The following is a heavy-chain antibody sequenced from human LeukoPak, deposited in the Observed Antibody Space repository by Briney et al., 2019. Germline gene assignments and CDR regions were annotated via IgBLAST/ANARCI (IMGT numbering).Heavy chain of an antibody. J-gene: IGHJ4*02. V-gene: IGHV4-59*01. CDR1: GGSISSYY. D-gene: IGHD5-18*01. Sequence: SETLSLTCTVSGGSISSYYWSWIRQPPGKGLEWIGYIYYSGSTNYNPSLKSRVTISVDTSKNQFSLKLSSVTAADTAVYYCASGHSYGLFDYWGQGTLVTVSS. CDR2: IYYSGST. CDR3: ASGHSYGLFDY.